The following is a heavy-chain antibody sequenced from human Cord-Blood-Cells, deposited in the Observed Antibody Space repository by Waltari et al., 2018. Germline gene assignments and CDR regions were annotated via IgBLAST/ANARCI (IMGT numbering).Heavy chain of an antibody. V-gene: IGHV3-7*01. Sequence: EVQLVESGGGLVQPGGSLRLSCAASGFTFSSYWMGWVRQSPGKGMEGVANIRQDGSEKYYVDSVKGRFTISRDNAKNSLYLQMNSLRDEDTAVYYCARDPDYWGQGTLVTVSS. CDR3: ARDPDY. CDR2: IRQDGSEK. CDR1: GFTFSSYW. J-gene: IGHJ4*02.